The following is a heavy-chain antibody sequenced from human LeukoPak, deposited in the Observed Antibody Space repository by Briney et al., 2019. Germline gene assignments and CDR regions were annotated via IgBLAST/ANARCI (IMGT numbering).Heavy chain of an antibody. J-gene: IGHJ4*02. V-gene: IGHV3-23*01. D-gene: IGHD1-7*01. CDR3: ARKAQYNGHYPLDY. CDR2: TSDRGDYT. Sequence: GGSLRLSCAAFGFTFTSYSMSWVRQAPGKGLEWVSGTSDRGDYTCYADSVKGRFTISRDSSKNALFLQMNSLRAEDTALYFCARKAQYNGHYPLDYWGQGTLVTVSS. CDR1: GFTFTSYS.